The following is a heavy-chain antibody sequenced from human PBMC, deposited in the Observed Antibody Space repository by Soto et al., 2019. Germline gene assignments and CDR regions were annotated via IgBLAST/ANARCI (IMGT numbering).Heavy chain of an antibody. J-gene: IGHJ4*02. V-gene: IGHV4-39*01. CDR3: ARQRREYYFDY. Sequence: SETLSLTCSVSGGSIGSSSYYWGWIRQPPGKGLEWIGTVYYSGSTYYNPSLKSRVTISVDTSKNQFSLKLTSVTAADTAVYYCARQRREYYFDYWGQGTLVTVS. CDR2: VYYSGST. CDR1: GGSIGSSSYY. D-gene: IGHD3-10*01.